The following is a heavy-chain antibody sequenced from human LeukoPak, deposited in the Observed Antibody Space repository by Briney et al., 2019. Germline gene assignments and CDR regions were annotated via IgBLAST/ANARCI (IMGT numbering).Heavy chain of an antibody. D-gene: IGHD3-22*01. CDR2: ISFDGSNN. V-gene: IGHV3-30-3*02. CDR1: GFTFGIYI. Sequence: GGSLRLSCAASGFTFGIYIMNWVRQAPGKGLEWVAGISFDGSNNYYADSVKGRFTISKDNSRSTLYLHMSSLRAEDTAVYYCAKRRYDSSGYFDYWGQGTLVTVSS. J-gene: IGHJ4*02. CDR3: AKRRYDSSGYFDY.